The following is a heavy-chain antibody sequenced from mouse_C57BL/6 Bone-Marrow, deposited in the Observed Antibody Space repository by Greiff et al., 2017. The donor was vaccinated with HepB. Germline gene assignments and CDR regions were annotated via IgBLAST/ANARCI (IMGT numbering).Heavy chain of an antibody. CDR3: ARSVTAQATSYYYAMDY. CDR2: INPSNGGT. Sequence: VQLKQPGTELVKPGASVKLSCKASGYTFTSYWMHWVKQRPGQGLEWIGNINPSNGGTNYNEKFKSKATLTVDKSSSTAYMQLSSLTSEDSAVYYCARSVTAQATSYYYAMDYWGQGTSVTVSS. J-gene: IGHJ4*01. CDR1: GYTFTSYW. V-gene: IGHV1-53*01. D-gene: IGHD3-2*02.